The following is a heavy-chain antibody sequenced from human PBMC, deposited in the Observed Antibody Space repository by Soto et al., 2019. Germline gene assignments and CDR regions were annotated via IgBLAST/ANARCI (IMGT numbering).Heavy chain of an antibody. D-gene: IGHD6-13*01. CDR3: AREGIAGAVDY. V-gene: IGHV4-4*02. CDR2: IYQSVST. J-gene: IGHJ4*02. Sequence: SETLSLTCAVSGGSISSSNWWSWVRQPPGKGLEWIGEIYQSVSTNYNPSLKSRVTISVDKSKNQFSLKLSSVTAADTAVYYGAREGIAGAVDYWGQGTLVTVCS. CDR1: GGSISSSNW.